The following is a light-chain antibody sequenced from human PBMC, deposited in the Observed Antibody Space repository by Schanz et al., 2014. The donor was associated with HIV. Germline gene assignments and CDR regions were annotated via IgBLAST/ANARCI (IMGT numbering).Light chain of an antibody. CDR2: LNSDGSH. CDR1: SGHSNYA. V-gene: IGLV4-69*01. J-gene: IGLJ3*02. CDR3: QTWGTGIRV. Sequence: QLVLTQSPSASASLGASVKLTCTLSSGHSNYAIAWHQQQPEKGPRFLMNLNSDGSHSKGDGIPDRFSGYSSGAERYLTISSPQSEDEADYYCQTWGTGIRVFGGGTKLTVL.